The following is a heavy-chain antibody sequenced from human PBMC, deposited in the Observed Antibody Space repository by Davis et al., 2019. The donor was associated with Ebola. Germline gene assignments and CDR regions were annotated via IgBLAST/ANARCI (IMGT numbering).Heavy chain of an antibody. J-gene: IGHJ3*02. CDR1: GFTFSRHG. D-gene: IGHD7-27*01. Sequence: GESLKISCVASGFTFSRHGMHWVRQAPGKGLEWVAIIWHDGSNKRYAESVKGRFTISRDNSKNTLDLQMNSLRVEDTAVYYCARIKLGDDAFDIWGQGTMVTVSS. V-gene: IGHV3-33*01. CDR2: IWHDGSNK. CDR3: ARIKLGDDAFDI.